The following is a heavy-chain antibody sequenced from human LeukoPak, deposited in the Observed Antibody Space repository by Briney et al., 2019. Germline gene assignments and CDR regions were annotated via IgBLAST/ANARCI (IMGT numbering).Heavy chain of an antibody. CDR3: ARDLDIVVVPVVSRHYGLDV. CDR1: GYIYTNYG. D-gene: IGHD2-2*01. V-gene: IGHV1-18*01. CDR2: INAYNGNT. J-gene: IGHJ6*02. Sequence: GASVKVSCKASGYIYTNYGISWVRQAPGQGLEWMGWINAYNGNTNYVQKFQGRVTMTTDTSTTTAYMELRSLRSDDTAVYYCARDLDIVVVPVVSRHYGLDVWGQGTTVTVSS.